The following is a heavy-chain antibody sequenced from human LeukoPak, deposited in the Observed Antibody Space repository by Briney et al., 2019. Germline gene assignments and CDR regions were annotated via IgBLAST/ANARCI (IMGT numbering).Heavy chain of an antibody. Sequence: GGSLRLSCAASGFIFSSYSMNWVRQAPGKGLEWVSSISSSSSYIYYADSVKGRFTISRDNAKTSLYLQMNSLRAEDTAVYYCARDRDWNSGFDYWGQGTLVTVSS. CDR2: ISSSSSYI. J-gene: IGHJ4*02. V-gene: IGHV3-21*01. CDR3: ARDRDWNSGFDY. D-gene: IGHD1-7*01. CDR1: GFIFSSYS.